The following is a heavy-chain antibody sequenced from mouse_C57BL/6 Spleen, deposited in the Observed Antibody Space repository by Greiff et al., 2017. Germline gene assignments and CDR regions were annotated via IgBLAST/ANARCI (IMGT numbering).Heavy chain of an antibody. J-gene: IGHJ4*01. D-gene: IGHD1-1*01. Sequence: QVQLQQPGAELVRPGSSVKLSCKASGYTFTSYWMHWVKQRPIQGLEWIGNIDPSDSETHYNQKFKDKDTLTVDKSSSTAYMQLSSLTSEDSAVYYCARGTTVVALEDYWGQGTSVTVSS. V-gene: IGHV1-52*01. CDR1: GYTFTSYW. CDR2: IDPSDSET. CDR3: ARGTTVVALEDY.